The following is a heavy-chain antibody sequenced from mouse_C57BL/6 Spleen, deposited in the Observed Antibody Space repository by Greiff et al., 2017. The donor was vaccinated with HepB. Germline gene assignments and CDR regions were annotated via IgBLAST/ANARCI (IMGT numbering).Heavy chain of an antibody. J-gene: IGHJ1*03. D-gene: IGHD2-3*01. V-gene: IGHV1-53*01. CDR3: ARSGYYVWYFDV. CDR2: INPSNGGT. Sequence: QVQLQQPGTELVKPGASVKLSCKASGYTFTSYWMHWVKQRPGQGLEWIGNINPSNGGTNYNEKFKSKATLTVDKTSSTAYMQLSSLTSEDSAVYYCARSGYYVWYFDVWGTGTTVTVSS. CDR1: GYTFTSYW.